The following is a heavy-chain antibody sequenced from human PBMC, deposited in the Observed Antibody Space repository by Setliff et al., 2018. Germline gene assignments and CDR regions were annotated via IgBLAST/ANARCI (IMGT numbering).Heavy chain of an antibody. V-gene: IGHV1-2*02. CDR1: GYPFIGYF. D-gene: IGHD1-26*01. J-gene: IGHJ4*02. Sequence: GASVKVSCKASGYPFIGYFMHWVRQAPGQGLEWMGWINPKTGDTLYAPKFQGRVTMTRDTSITTAYMEVSRMRSDDTAVYYCARGQQLLTGDFKYWGQGTLVTVSS. CDR2: INPKTGDT. CDR3: ARGQQLLTGDFKY.